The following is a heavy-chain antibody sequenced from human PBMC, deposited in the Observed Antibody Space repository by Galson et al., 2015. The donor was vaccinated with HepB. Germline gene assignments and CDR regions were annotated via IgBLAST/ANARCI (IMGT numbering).Heavy chain of an antibody. CDR2: ISWDGGST. Sequence: SLRLSCAASGFTFDDYAMHWVRQAPGKGLEWVSLISWDGGSTYYADSVKGRFTISRDNSKNSLYLQMNSLRAEDTALCYCAKEGGTGPAYYFDYWGQGALVTVSS. CDR1: GFTFDDYA. J-gene: IGHJ4*02. CDR3: AKEGGTGPAYYFDY. D-gene: IGHD1-1*01. V-gene: IGHV3-43D*03.